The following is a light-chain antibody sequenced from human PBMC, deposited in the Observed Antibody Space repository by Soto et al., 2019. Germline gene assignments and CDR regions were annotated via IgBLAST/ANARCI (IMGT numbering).Light chain of an antibody. CDR3: QQRHMWPIT. CDR2: DAY. Sequence: EIVLTQSPATLSFSPGERATLSCRASQSFRGLLAWYQQKPGQAPRLLIYDAYNRATGIPPRFSGSGSGTDFTLTISSLEPEDSAVYYCQQRHMWPITFGQGTRLEIK. J-gene: IGKJ5*01. V-gene: IGKV3-11*01. CDR1: QSFRGL.